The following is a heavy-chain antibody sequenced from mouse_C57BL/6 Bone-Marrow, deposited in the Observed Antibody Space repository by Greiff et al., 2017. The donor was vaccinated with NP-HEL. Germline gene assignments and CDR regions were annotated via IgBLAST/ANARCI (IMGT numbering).Heavy chain of an antibody. J-gene: IGHJ3*01. CDR2: IEPENGDT. CDR3: TTCVPAWFAY. CDR1: GFNIKDDY. Sequence: EVQLQQSGAELARPGASVKLSCTASGFNIKDDYMHWVKQRPEQGLEWIGWIEPENGDTEYASQLPCKATITADTSSNTAYLQLSSLTAEDTAVYYCTTCVPAWFAYWGQGTLVTVSA. D-gene: IGHD5-1*01. V-gene: IGHV14-4*01.